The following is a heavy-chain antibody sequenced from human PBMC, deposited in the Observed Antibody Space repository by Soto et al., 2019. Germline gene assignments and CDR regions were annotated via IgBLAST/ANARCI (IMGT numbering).Heavy chain of an antibody. J-gene: IGHJ3*02. V-gene: IGHV5-51*01. CDR3: ARAMVVAATSNAFDI. Sequence: GESLNISCKGSGYSFTTYWIGWVRQMPGKGLEWMGIIYPDDSDTRYSPSFQGQVTISVDKSISTAYLQWSSLKASDTAIYYCARAMVVAATSNAFDIWGPGTMVTVSS. CDR1: GYSFTTYW. CDR2: IYPDDSDT. D-gene: IGHD2-15*01.